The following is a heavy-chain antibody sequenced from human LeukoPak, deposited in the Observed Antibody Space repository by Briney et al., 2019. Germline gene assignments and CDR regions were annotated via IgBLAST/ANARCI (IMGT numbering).Heavy chain of an antibody. CDR2: ISSSRTNI. CDR1: GFTFSAYS. Sequence: GGSLRLSCVASGFTFSAYSMNWVRQAPGKGLEWVSSISSSRTNIYYADSVKGRFTISRDNAKNSVYLQMSSLRAEDTAVYYCARLSLRWPDYWGQGSLVTVSS. D-gene: IGHD4-23*01. CDR3: ARLSLRWPDY. V-gene: IGHV3-21*01. J-gene: IGHJ4*02.